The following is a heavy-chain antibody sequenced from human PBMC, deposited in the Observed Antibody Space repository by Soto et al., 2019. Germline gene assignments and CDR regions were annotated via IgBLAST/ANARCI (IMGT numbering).Heavy chain of an antibody. D-gene: IGHD5-18*01. V-gene: IGHV4-59*11. J-gene: IGHJ4*02. CDR2: IYYSGST. CDR1: DGTIISHY. Sequence: FETLCLTCTVVDGTIISHYWSWIRQHPGKGLEWIGYIYYSGSTNYNPSLKSRVTISVDTSKNQFSLKLSSVTAADTALYYCGGEGYSYDFDYRGQGTLVTVSS. CDR3: GGEGYSYDFDY.